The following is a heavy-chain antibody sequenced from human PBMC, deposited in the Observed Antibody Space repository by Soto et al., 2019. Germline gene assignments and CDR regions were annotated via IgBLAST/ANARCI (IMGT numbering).Heavy chain of an antibody. J-gene: IGHJ4*02. D-gene: IGHD1-26*01. CDR3: VGGYQWVGFDF. CDR2: INHSGST. Sequence: FYWRRIIQHTGKGLEWIGEINHSGSTNYNPSLKSRVTISTDTSKNQFSLKLTSVTATVTVVYNCVGGYQWVGFDFRVQGTPVPVSS. CDR1: FY. V-gene: IGHV4-34*01.